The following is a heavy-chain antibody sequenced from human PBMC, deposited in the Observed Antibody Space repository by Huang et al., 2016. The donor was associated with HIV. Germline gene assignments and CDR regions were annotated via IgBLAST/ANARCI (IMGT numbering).Heavy chain of an antibody. D-gene: IGHD6-19*01. J-gene: IGHJ4*02. CDR2: ISAYKCNT. V-gene: IGHV1-18*01. CDR1: GYIFTSYG. CDR3: ARDGRYSSGWNYFDY. Sequence: QVQLMQSGAEVKKPGASVKVSCKASGYIFTSYGISWVRQAPGQGLEWMGGISAYKCNTNYAQKLQGRVTMTTDTSTSTAYMELRSLRSDDTAVYYCARDGRYSSGWNYFDYWGQGTLVTVSS.